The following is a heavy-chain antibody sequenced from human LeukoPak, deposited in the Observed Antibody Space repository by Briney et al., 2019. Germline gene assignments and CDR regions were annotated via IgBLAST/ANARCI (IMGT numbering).Heavy chain of an antibody. Sequence: GASVKVSCKASGYTFSNFDINWVRQATGQGPEWMGWMNPESGGTGYSQRFQGRVTMTRDSSKSTAYMELINLRFEDTAIYYCTRAIRHQLLSDYWGQGTLVTVSS. V-gene: IGHV1-8*01. CDR3: TRAIRHQLLSDY. J-gene: IGHJ4*02. CDR2: MNPESGGT. CDR1: GYTFSNFD. D-gene: IGHD2-2*01.